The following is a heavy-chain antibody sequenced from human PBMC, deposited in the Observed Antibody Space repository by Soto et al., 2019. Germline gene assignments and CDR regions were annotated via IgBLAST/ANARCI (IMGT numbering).Heavy chain of an antibody. V-gene: IGHV4-61*01. CDR2: IYYTGTT. CDR3: TREGAVTSLTS. CDR1: GDSVNNNKFF. D-gene: IGHD4-17*01. Sequence: QVQLQESGPGLVKPSETLSLTCTVSGDSVNNNKFFWSWIRQPPGKGPEWIGYIYYTGTTDYNPSLKGRVTISADTSKNQFSLNLSSVTAADTAMYYCTREGAVTSLTSWGQGTLVTVSS. J-gene: IGHJ5*02.